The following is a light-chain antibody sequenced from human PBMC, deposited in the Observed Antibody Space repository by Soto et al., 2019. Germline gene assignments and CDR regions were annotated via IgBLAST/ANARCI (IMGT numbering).Light chain of an antibody. Sequence: VRTQPPSASGPPAQAVTISSTGTSSDVGGYNYVSWYQQHPGKAPKLMIYEVSKRPSGVPDRFSGSKSGNTASLTVSGLQAEDEADYYCSSYAGSAWVFGTGTKVTVL. CDR2: EVS. J-gene: IGLJ1*01. CDR3: SSYAGSAWV. CDR1: SSDVGGYNY. V-gene: IGLV2-8*01.